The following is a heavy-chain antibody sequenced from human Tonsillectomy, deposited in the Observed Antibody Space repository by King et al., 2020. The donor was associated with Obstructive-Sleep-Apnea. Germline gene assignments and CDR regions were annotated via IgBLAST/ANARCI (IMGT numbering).Heavy chain of an antibody. J-gene: IGHJ5*02. CDR2: ISSSSSYI. D-gene: IGHD2-21*02. CDR1: GFTFSSYS. CDR3: ARDRRGDYWFDP. Sequence: VKLVQSGGGLVKPGGSLRLSCAASGFTFSSYSMNWVRQAPGKGLEWVSSISSSSSYIYYADSVKGRFTISRDNAKNSLYLQMNSLRAEDTAVYYCARDRRGDYWFDPWGQGTLVTVSS. V-gene: IGHV3-21*01.